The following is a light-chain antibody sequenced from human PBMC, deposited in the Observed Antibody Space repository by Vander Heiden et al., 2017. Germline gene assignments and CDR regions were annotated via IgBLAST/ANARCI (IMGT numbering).Light chain of an antibody. V-gene: IGKV3-11*01. CDR2: DAS. CDR1: QSVSSY. Sequence: EIVLTQSPATLSLSPGERATLSCRASQSVSSYLAWYQQKPGQAPRLLIYDASNRATGIPARFSGSGSGTDFTLTISSLEPEDFAVYYGQQRSNWLTFGCWAQVEIK. CDR3: QQRSNWLT. J-gene: IGKJ4*01.